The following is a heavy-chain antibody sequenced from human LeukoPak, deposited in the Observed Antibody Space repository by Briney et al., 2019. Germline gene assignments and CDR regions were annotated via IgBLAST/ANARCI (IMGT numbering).Heavy chain of an antibody. V-gene: IGHV1-46*01. D-gene: IGHD3-22*01. Sequence: ASVKVSCKAAGYTFTSYSMHWVRQAPGQGLEWMGVINPHIGATTYEQEFQGRVTMTSDMSTNKVYMELSSLRSEDTAVYYCARGGRALTYDSSGYGASLKAFDIWGQGTMVTVSS. CDR2: INPHIGAT. CDR3: ARGGRALTYDSSGYGASLKAFDI. J-gene: IGHJ3*02. CDR1: GYTFTSYS.